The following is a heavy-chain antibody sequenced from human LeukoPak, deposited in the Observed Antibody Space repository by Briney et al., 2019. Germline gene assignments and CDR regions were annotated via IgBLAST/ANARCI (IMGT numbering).Heavy chain of an antibody. V-gene: IGHV3-23*01. D-gene: IGHD5-18*01. CDR2: ISGGAYST. CDR3: ANVDTAMANAFDI. Sequence: GGSLRLSCAASGFTVSSFGMSWVRQAPGKGLEWVSAISGGAYSTYYADSVKGRFTISRDNSKNTLYLQMNSLRAEDTAVYYCANVDTAMANAFDIWGQGTMVTVSS. CDR1: GFTVSSFG. J-gene: IGHJ3*02.